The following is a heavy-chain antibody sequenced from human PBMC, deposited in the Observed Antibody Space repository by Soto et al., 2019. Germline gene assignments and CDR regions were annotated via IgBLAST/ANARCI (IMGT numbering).Heavy chain of an antibody. Sequence: SQTLSLTCAISGDSVSSNSAAWNWIRQSPSRGLEWLGRTYYRSKWYNDYAVSVKSRITINPDTSKNQFSLKLSSVTAADTAVYYCARERPRNYDILTGYYRDNWFDPWGQGTLVTV. CDR1: GDSVSSNSAA. D-gene: IGHD3-9*01. V-gene: IGHV6-1*01. CDR2: TYYRSKWYN. CDR3: ARERPRNYDILTGYYRDNWFDP. J-gene: IGHJ5*02.